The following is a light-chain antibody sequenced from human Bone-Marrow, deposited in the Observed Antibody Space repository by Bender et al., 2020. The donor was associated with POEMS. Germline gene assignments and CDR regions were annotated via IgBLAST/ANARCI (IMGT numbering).Light chain of an antibody. CDR2: RND. Sequence: QAGLTQPPSVSKGLRETATLTCTGNSDNVGNQGATWLQQHQGHPPKLLFYRNDNRPSGISERLSASRAGSTAFLTITGLQTEDEADYYCVAWDSSLRAVVFGGGTKVNVL. V-gene: IGLV10-54*01. CDR3: VAWDSSLRAVV. J-gene: IGLJ2*01. CDR1: SDNVGNQG.